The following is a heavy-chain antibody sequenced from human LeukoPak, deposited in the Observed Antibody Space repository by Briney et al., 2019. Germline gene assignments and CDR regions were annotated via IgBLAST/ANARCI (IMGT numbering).Heavy chain of an antibody. J-gene: IGHJ3*02. CDR1: GGSISSYY. Sequence: SETLSLTCTVSGGSISSYYWSWIRQPPGKGLEWIGYIYYSGSTNYNPSLKSRVTISVDTSKNQFSLKLSSATAADTAVYYCARDQGYGDYLDAFDIWGQGTMVTVSS. D-gene: IGHD4-17*01. V-gene: IGHV4-59*01. CDR3: ARDQGYGDYLDAFDI. CDR2: IYYSGST.